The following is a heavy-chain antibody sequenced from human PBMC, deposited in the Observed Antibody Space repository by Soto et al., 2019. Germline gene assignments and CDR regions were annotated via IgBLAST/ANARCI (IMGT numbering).Heavy chain of an antibody. CDR3: ARVVYDILTGYCDY. J-gene: IGHJ4*02. D-gene: IGHD3-9*01. CDR1: GGTFSSYA. Sequence: ASVKVSCKASGGTFSSYAISWVRQAPGQGLEWMGGIIPIFGTANYAQKFQGRVTITADKSTSTAYMELSSLRSEDTAVYYCARVVYDILTGYCDYWGQGTLVTVSS. V-gene: IGHV1-69*06. CDR2: IIPIFGTA.